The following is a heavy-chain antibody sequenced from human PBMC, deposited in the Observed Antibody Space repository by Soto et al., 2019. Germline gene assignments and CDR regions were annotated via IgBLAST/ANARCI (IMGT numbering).Heavy chain of an antibody. D-gene: IGHD5-12*01. CDR2: SRNKANSYTT. CDR1: GFTFSDRY. Sequence: SGGSLRLSCEVSGFTFSDRYMDWVRQAPGRGLERVGRSRNKANSYTTEYATSVKGRFTVSRDDSKNLFFLQMNSLKTEDTAVYYRVRGYRGLDYWGQGALVTVSS. V-gene: IGHV3-72*01. J-gene: IGHJ4*02. CDR3: VRGYRGLDY.